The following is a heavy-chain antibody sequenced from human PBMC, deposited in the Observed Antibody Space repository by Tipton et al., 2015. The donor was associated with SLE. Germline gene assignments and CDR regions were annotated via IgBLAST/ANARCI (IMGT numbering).Heavy chain of an antibody. CDR1: GYSFTSYW. J-gene: IGHJ3*02. Sequence: VQLVQSGAVVKKPGESLKISCKGSGYSFTSYWIGWVRQMPGKGLEWMGIIYPGDSDTRYSPSFQGQVTISADKSISTAYLQWSSLKASETAMYYCARPMTDEITYDSSGYLDAFDIWGQGTMVTVSS. CDR3: ARPMTDEITYDSSGYLDAFDI. V-gene: IGHV5-51*03. CDR2: IYPGDSDT. D-gene: IGHD3-22*01.